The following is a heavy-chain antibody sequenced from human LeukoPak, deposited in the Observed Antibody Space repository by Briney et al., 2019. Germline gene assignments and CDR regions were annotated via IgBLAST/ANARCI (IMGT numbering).Heavy chain of an antibody. CDR3: ARVKASIAASDP. CDR1: GYTFTGYY. CDR2: MNPNSGNT. D-gene: IGHD6-6*01. J-gene: IGHJ5*02. V-gene: IGHV1-8*02. Sequence: ASVKVSCKASGYTFTGYYMHWVRQATGQGLEWMGWMNPNSGNTGYAQKFQGRVTMTRNTSISTAYMELSSLRSEDTAVYYCARVKASIAASDPWGQGTLVTVSS.